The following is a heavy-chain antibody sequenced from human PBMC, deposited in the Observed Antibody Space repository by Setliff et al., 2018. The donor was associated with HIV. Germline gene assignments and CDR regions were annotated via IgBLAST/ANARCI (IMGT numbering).Heavy chain of an antibody. CDR2: IYYSGST. J-gene: IGHJ6*03. CDR1: GGSISSHY. CDR3: ARGWQLELPGTYYYYMDV. V-gene: IGHV4-59*11. Sequence: PSETLSLTCSGSGGSISSHYWSWIRQPLGKGLEWIGNIYYSGSTKCNPSLKSRVTMSVETSKNQFSLNLSSVTAADTAVYYCARGWQLELPGTYYYYMDVWGKGTTVTVSS. D-gene: IGHD1-7*01.